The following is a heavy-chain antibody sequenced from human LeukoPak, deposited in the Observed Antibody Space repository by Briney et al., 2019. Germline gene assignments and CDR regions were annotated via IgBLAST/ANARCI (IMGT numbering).Heavy chain of an antibody. CDR3: VKGATSSWYDWFDP. V-gene: IGHV3-9*01. Sequence: PGGSLRLSCAASGFTFDDYAMHWVRQAPGRGLEWVSGISWNSGNIAYADSVKGRFTISRDNAKNSLYLQMNSLRPEDTAFYYCVKGATSSWYDWFDPWGQGTLVTVSS. D-gene: IGHD6-13*01. J-gene: IGHJ5*02. CDR2: ISWNSGNI. CDR1: GFTFDDYA.